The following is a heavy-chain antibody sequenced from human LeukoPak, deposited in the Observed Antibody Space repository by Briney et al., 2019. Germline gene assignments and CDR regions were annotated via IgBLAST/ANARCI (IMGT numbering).Heavy chain of an antibody. CDR3: ARVGATALFYFDS. V-gene: IGHV1-8*03. CDR1: GYTFTSHD. J-gene: IGHJ4*01. CDR2: MNPNSGNT. D-gene: IGHD1-26*01. Sequence: ASVKVSCKASGYTFTSHDINWVRQATGQGLEWMGWMNPNSGNTVYAQKFQGRVTITRNTSISTAYMELSSLTSDDTAVYYCARVGATALFYFDSWGHGTLVTVSS.